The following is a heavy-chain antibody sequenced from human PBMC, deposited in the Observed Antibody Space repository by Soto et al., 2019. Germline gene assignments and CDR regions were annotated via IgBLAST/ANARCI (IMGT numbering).Heavy chain of an antibody. Sequence: QLQLQESGPGLVKPSETLSLTCTVSGGSISSSSYYWGWIRQPPGKGLEWIGSIYYSGSTYYNPYLKSRVTISVDTSKNQFCLRLSSVTAADTAVYYCARRGDTAVAGTVWFDPWGQGTLVTVSS. D-gene: IGHD6-19*01. V-gene: IGHV4-39*01. J-gene: IGHJ5*02. CDR2: IYYSGST. CDR1: GGSISSSSYY. CDR3: ARRGDTAVAGTVWFDP.